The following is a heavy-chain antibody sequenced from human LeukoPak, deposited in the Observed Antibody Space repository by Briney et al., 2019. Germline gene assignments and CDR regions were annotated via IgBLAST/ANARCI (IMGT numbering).Heavy chain of an antibody. CDR2: ISGSGGTT. V-gene: IGHV3-23*01. D-gene: IGHD3-22*01. CDR1: GFSFSKYA. CDR3: AKDWHGSGYSYFDY. J-gene: IGHJ4*02. Sequence: GGSLRLSCTTSGFSFSKYAMSWVRQAPGKGLEWLSGISGSGGTTFYADSVKGRLAISRDNSKSTLYLQINNLSAEDAAVYYCAKDWHGSGYSYFDYWGRGTQVAVSS.